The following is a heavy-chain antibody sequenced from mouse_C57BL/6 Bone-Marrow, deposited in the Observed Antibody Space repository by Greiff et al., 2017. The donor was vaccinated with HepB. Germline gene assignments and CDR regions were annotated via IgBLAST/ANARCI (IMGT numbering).Heavy chain of an antibody. V-gene: IGHV1-15*01. CDR1: GYTFTDYE. D-gene: IGHD2-1*01. CDR3: TNCYGNPFDY. J-gene: IGHJ2*01. Sequence: QVQLQQSGAELVRPGASVTLSCKASGYTFTDYEMHWVKQTPVHGLEWIGAIDPETGGTAYNQKFKGKAILTADKSSSTAYMELRSLTSEDSAVYYCTNCYGNPFDYWGQGTTLTVSS. CDR2: IDPETGGT.